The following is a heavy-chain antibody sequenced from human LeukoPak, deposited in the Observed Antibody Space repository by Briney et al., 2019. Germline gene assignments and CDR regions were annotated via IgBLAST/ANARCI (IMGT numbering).Heavy chain of an antibody. CDR1: GFNFRSYW. CDR2: IKPDGSQK. J-gene: IGHJ3*02. Sequence: GRSLRLSCVGSGFNFRSYWMSWVRQAPGKGLEWVANIKPDGSQKYFVDSVRGRFTISRDNAKNSVYLQMTSLRAEDTALYYCVRDGMGGIKAFDMWGQGTVVTVSS. V-gene: IGHV3-7*05. CDR3: VRDGMGGIKAFDM. D-gene: IGHD3-10*01.